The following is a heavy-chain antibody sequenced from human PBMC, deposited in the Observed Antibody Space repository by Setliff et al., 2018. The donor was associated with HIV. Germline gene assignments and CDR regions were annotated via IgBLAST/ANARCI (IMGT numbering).Heavy chain of an antibody. V-gene: IGHV7-4-1*02. D-gene: IGHD3-9*01. CDR2: INTNTGNP. J-gene: IGHJ4*02. CDR1: EYSFSSYA. CDR3: TRGHYDLLTGDPPFDY. Sequence: ASVKVSCKASEYSFSSYAMNWVRQAPGQGLEWMGWINTNTGNPTYAQGFTGRFVFSLDTSVTTAYLQISSLKAEDTAVYYCTRGHYDLLTGDPPFDYWGQGTLVTSPQ.